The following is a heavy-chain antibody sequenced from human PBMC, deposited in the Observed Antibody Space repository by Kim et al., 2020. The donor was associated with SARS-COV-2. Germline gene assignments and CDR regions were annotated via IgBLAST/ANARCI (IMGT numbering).Heavy chain of an antibody. CDR3: ANTAARLSIDGMDV. CDR1: GFTFSSYG. CDR2: ISYDGSNK. Sequence: GGSLRLSCAASGFTFSSYGMHWVRQAPGKGLEWVAVISYDGSNKYYADSVKGRFTISRDNSKNTLYLQMNSLRAEDTAVYYCANTAARLSIDGMDVWGQGTTVTVSS. V-gene: IGHV3-30*18. D-gene: IGHD6-6*01. J-gene: IGHJ6*02.